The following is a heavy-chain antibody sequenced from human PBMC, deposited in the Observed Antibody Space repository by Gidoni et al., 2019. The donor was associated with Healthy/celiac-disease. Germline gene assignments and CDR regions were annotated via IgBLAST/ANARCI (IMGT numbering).Heavy chain of an antibody. CDR2: IYYTGNT. D-gene: IGHD6-19*01. CDR3: ASGGQWKGY. J-gene: IGHJ4*02. Sequence: QLQLQESGPGLVTPSETMSLTCTVHGGSISSSSYYWGWIRQPPGKGLEWIGSIYYTGNTYYNPSLKSRVTISVDTSKNQFSLKLNSVTAADTAVYYCASGGQWKGYWGQGTLVTVSS. CDR1: GGSISSSSYY. V-gene: IGHV4-39*07.